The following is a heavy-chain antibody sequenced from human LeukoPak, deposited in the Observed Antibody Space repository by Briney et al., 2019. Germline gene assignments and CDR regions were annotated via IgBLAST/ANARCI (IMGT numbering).Heavy chain of an antibody. J-gene: IGHJ4*02. CDR2: IYYSGST. CDR3: ARHHAYYYDSSGYSPWDFDY. V-gene: IGHV4-59*08. CDR1: GGSISSHY. D-gene: IGHD3-22*01. Sequence: SETLSLTCTVSGGSISSHYWTWIRQPPGKGLEWIGYIYYSGSTNYNPSLKSRVTISVDTSKNQFSLKLSSVTAADTAVYYCARHHAYYYDSSGYSPWDFDYWGQGTLVTVSS.